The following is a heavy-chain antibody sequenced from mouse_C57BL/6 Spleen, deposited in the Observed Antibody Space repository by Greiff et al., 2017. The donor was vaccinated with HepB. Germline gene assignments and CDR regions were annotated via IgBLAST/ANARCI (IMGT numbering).Heavy chain of an antibody. V-gene: IGHV1-18*01. CDR3: ALRLRRGWYFDV. D-gene: IGHD2-2*01. J-gene: IGHJ1*03. Sequence: VQLQQSGPELVKPGASVKIPCKASGYTFTDYNMDWVKQSHGKSLEWIGDINPNNGGTIYNQKFKGKATLTVDKSSSTAYMELRSLTSEDTAVYYCALRLRRGWYFDVWGTGTTVTVSS. CDR1: GYTFTDYN. CDR2: INPNNGGT.